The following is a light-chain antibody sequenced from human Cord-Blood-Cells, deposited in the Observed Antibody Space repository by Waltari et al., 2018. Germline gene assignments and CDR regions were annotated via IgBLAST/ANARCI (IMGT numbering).Light chain of an antibody. V-gene: IGKV3-11*01. CDR2: DAS. CDR1: QSVSSY. CDR3: QQRSNWPPWT. J-gene: IGKJ1*01. Sequence: EIVLTQSPATLSLSPGERATLSCRASQSVSSYLAWYQQKPGQAPRLLSYDASSRATGIPAGFSGSGSGTDFTLTISSLEPEDFAVYYCQQRSNWPPWTFGQGTKVEIK.